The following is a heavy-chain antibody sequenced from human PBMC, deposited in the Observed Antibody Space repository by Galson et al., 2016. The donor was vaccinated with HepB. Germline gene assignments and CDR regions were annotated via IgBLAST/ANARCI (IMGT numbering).Heavy chain of an antibody. CDR3: ARRSRLNYYDHYNMDV. CDR2: ISFDGKTK. V-gene: IGHV3-30*03. J-gene: IGHJ6*02. D-gene: IGHD3-16*01. Sequence: SLRLSCAASGFTFSSHGTHWVRQAPGKGLEWVAVISFDGKTKYYADSVKGRLIISRDNSANSLYLQINSLRRDDTAVYYCARRSRLNYYDHYNMDVWGLGTTVIVSS. CDR1: GFTFSSHG.